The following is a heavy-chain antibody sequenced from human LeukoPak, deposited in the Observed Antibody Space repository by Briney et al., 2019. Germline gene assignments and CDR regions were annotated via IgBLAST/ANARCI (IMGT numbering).Heavy chain of an antibody. Sequence: GGSLRLSCAASGFTFSIYWMSWVRQAPGKGLEWVANIKEDGSEKYYVDSVKGRFTISRDNAKNSLYLQMNSLRAGDTAVYYCAKRKWFGELLSSFGHWGQGTLVTVSS. V-gene: IGHV3-7*05. J-gene: IGHJ4*02. D-gene: IGHD3-10*01. CDR3: AKRKWFGELLSSFGH. CDR1: GFTFSIYW. CDR2: IKEDGSEK.